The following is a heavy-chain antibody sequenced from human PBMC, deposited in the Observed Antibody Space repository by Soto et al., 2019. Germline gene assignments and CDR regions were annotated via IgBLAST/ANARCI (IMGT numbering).Heavy chain of an antibody. V-gene: IGHV3-30-3*01. D-gene: IGHD2-21*01. Sequence: GSLRRACLASGFVFSDYAMHWARQAPGKGLEWVALISPAGTNQYYADSAKGRFTISRDNSKNTLYLQMNSLRPEDTGLYYCARQNSRISPRLFRHWGHGTLVTVYS. J-gene: IGHJ1*01. CDR2: ISPAGTNQ. CDR3: ARQNSRISPRLFRH. CDR1: GFVFSDYA.